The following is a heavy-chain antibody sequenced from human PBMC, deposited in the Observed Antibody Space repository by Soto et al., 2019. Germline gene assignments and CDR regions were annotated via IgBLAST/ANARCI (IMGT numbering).Heavy chain of an antibody. CDR3: AKDPTGVLRGILDS. D-gene: IGHD7-27*01. CDR2: IDNSGDIT. Sequence: EVQLLGSGGGLVQPGGSLRLSCAASGFAFSSYAVAWVRQAPGKGLEWVSAIDNSGDITYYADSVKGRFTVSRDNSKSPLFLQMSSLRAEDTALYYCAKDPTGVLRGILDSWGQGTLVTVSS. J-gene: IGHJ4*02. V-gene: IGHV3-23*01. CDR1: GFAFSSYA.